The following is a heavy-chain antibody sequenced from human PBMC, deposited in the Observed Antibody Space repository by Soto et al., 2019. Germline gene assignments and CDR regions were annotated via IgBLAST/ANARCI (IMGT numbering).Heavy chain of an antibody. J-gene: IGHJ4*02. V-gene: IGHV3-23*01. Sequence: EMQVLESGGGLVQPGGSLRLSCAASGFTFSSYGMNWVRQAPGKGLEWVSGIRSDGDTTYNADSVKGRFTVSRDTSKNTVDLQMNSLRAEDTAVYYCAKGKGVVATPDGANCWGQGTPVTVSS. CDR1: GFTFSSYG. CDR3: AKGKGVVATPDGANC. D-gene: IGHD2-15*01. CDR2: IRSDGDTT.